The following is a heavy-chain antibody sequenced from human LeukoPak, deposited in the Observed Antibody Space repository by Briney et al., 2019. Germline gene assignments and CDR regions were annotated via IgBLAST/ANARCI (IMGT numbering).Heavy chain of an antibody. Sequence: GGSLRLSCAASGFTFSNYSMNWVRQAPGKGLEWVSSISSSSSYIYYADSVKGRFTISRDNAKNSLYLQMNSLRAEDTAVYYCARDHDYGDYARFDPWGQGTLVTVSS. D-gene: IGHD4-17*01. CDR2: ISSSSSYI. J-gene: IGHJ5*02. CDR3: ARDHDYGDYARFDP. CDR1: GFTFSNYS. V-gene: IGHV3-21*01.